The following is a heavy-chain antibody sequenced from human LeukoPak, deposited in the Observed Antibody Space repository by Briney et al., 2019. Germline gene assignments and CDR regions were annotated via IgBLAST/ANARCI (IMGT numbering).Heavy chain of an antibody. D-gene: IGHD3-10*01. J-gene: IGHJ4*02. CDR1: GFTFSSYW. V-gene: IGHV3-74*01. CDR3: VELTSMVEQY. CDR2: IKSDVSST. Sequence: GGSLRLSCAASGFTFSSYWMHWVRQAPGKGLVWVSRIKSDVSSTSYADSVKGRFTISRDNAKNTLYLQMNSLRAEDTAVYHCVELTSMVEQYWGQGTLVTVSS.